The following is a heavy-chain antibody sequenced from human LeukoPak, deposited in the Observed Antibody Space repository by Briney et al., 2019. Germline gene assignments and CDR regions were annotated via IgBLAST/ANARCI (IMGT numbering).Heavy chain of an antibody. V-gene: IGHV1-2*02. Sequence: GASVKVSCKASGYTFTGYYMHWVRQAPGQGLEWMGWINPNSGGTNYAQKFQGRVTMTRDTSISTAYMELSRLRSDDTAVYYCARDLPAIDRGLRGDAFDIWGQGTMVTVSS. J-gene: IGHJ3*02. CDR1: GYTFTGYY. CDR3: ARDLPAIDRGLRGDAFDI. D-gene: IGHD3-10*01. CDR2: INPNSGGT.